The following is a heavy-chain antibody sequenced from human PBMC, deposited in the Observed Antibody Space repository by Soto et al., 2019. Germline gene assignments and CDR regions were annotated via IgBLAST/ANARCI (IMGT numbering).Heavy chain of an antibody. J-gene: IGHJ5*02. CDR1: GGTFSSYT. CDR3: ATVGHDCSSTSCAPHNWFDP. V-gene: IGHV1-69*02. CDR2: IIPILGIA. D-gene: IGHD2-2*01. Sequence: ASVKVSCKASGGTFSSYTISWVRQAPGQGLEWMGRIIPILGIANYAQKFQGRVTITADKSTSTAYMELSSLRSEDTAVYYCATVGHDCSSTSCAPHNWFDPWGQGTLVTVSS.